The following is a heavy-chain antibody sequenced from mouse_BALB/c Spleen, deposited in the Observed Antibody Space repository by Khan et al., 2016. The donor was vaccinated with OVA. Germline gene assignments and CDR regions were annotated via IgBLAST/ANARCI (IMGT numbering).Heavy chain of an antibody. J-gene: IGHJ3*01. CDR2: ISDLAYTI. CDR3: ARGGGTAPFAY. CDR1: GFTFRDYG. Sequence: EVELVEPGGGLVQPGGSRKLSCAASGFTFRDYGMAWVRQAPGKGPEWVAFISDLAYTIYYGDAVTGRFTISRATAKNTLYLEMSRLRAADTAIYYRARGGGTAPFAYWGLGTLVTVSA. D-gene: IGHD1-2*01. V-gene: IGHV5-15*02.